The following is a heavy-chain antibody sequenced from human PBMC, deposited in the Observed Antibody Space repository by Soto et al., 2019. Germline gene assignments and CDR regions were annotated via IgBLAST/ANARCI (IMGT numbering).Heavy chain of an antibody. CDR1: GGTFSSYT. D-gene: IGHD3-22*01. CDR3: ASLPVPYYYYDSSYYFDY. J-gene: IGHJ4*02. Sequence: QVQLVQSGAEVKKPGSSVKVSCKASGGTFSSYTISWVRQAPGQGLEWMGRIIPILGIANYAQKFQGRVTTTADKSTSTAYMELSTLRSDDTAVYYCASLPVPYYYYDSSYYFDYWGQGTLVTVSS. CDR2: IIPILGIA. V-gene: IGHV1-69*02.